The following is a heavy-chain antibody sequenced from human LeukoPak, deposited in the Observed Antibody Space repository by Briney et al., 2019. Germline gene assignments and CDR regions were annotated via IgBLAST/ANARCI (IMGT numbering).Heavy chain of an antibody. Sequence: PGGSLRLSCAASGFTFSSYAMSWVRQAPGKGLEWVSAISGSGGSTYYADSVKGRFTISRDNSENTLYLQMNSLRAEDTAVYYCAKGDDYGDYKVVVDYWGQGTLVTVSS. CDR3: AKGDDYGDYKVVVDY. D-gene: IGHD4-17*01. V-gene: IGHV3-23*01. CDR1: GFTFSSYA. J-gene: IGHJ4*02. CDR2: ISGSGGST.